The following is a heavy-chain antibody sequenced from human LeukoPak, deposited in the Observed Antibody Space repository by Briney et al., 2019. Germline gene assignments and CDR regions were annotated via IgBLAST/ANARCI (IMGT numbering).Heavy chain of an antibody. D-gene: IGHD3-9*01. J-gene: IGHJ5*02. CDR2: INHSGST. CDR3: AREVRYFDWSHRFDP. V-gene: IGHV4-34*01. CDR1: GGSFSGYY. Sequence: PSETLSLTCAVYGGSFSGYYWSWIRQPPGKGLEWIGEINHSGSTNYNPSLKSRVTISVDTSKNQFSLKLSSVTAADTAVYYCAREVRYFDWSHRFDPWGQGTLVTVSS.